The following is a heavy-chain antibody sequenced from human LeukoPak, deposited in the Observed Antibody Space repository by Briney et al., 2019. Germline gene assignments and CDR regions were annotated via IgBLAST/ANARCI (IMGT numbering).Heavy chain of an antibody. CDR3: AKDDSSGFNWFDP. CDR2: IRYDGSNK. Sequence: PGGSLRLSCAASGFTFSSYGMHWVRQAPGKGLEWVAFIRYDGSNKYYADSVKGRFTISRDNSKNTLYLQMNSLRAEDTAVYYCAKDDSSGFNWFDPRGQGTLVTVSS. CDR1: GFTFSSYG. J-gene: IGHJ5*02. V-gene: IGHV3-30*02. D-gene: IGHD3-22*01.